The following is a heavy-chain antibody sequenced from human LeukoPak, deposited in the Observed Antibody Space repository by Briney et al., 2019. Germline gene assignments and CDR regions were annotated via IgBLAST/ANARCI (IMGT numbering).Heavy chain of an antibody. V-gene: IGHV4-4*07. Sequence: PSETLSLTCAVSGGSISGYYWSWVRQPAGKGLEWIGRIFSSGDASYNPSLKSRVTMSVDTSKNHVSLKMTSVTAADTAVYYCTKEPDPWGQGTLVTVSS. CDR1: GGSISGYY. CDR3: TKEPDP. CDR2: IFSSGDA. J-gene: IGHJ5*02.